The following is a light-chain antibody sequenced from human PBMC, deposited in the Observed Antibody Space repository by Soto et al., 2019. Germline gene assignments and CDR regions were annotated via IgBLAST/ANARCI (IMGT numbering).Light chain of an antibody. J-gene: IGKJ1*01. CDR1: QSISSW. CDR2: KAS. V-gene: IGKV1-5*03. Sequence: DIQMTQSPSTLSASVGDRVTITCRASQSISSWLAWYQQKPGKAPKLLIYKASSLESGVPSRFSGSGSGTEFTLTISSLQPDDFATYYCQQYNSYPWTFGQGTKVALK. CDR3: QQYNSYPWT.